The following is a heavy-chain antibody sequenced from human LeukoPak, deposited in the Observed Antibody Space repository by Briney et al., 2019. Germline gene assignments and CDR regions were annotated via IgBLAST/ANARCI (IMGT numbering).Heavy chain of an antibody. V-gene: IGHV4-38-2*01. D-gene: IGHD6-25*01. CDR3: ARRLGVAASAYDY. CDR2: IHHTGNT. J-gene: IGHJ4*02. CDR1: GYSISSGNY. Sequence: SETLSLTCAVSGYSISSGNYWGWIRQLPGRGLEWIGSIHHTGNTYYNPSLKSRVTILVDTSKNQFSLRLSSVTAADTAVYYCARRLGVAASAYDYWGQGAVVTVSS.